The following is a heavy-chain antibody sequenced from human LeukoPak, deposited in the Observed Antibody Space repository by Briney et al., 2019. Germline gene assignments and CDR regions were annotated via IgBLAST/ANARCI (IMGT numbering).Heavy chain of an antibody. Sequence: SQTLSLTFAISGDSVSINSAAWNWLRQSPSRGLEWLGRTYFRSQWYQDYAVSVKGRITIESDTSKNQFSLHLSSVTPGDTAVYYCSSGWALSSWGQGTLVTVSS. CDR3: SSGWALSS. CDR1: GDSVSINSAA. J-gene: IGHJ5*02. V-gene: IGHV6-1*01. CDR2: TYFRSQWYQ. D-gene: IGHD2-2*01.